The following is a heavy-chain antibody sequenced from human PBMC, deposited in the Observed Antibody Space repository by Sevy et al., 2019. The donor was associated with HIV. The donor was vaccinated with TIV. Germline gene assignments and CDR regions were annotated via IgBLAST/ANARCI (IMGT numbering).Heavy chain of an antibody. CDR3: ARCGGDAFDI. V-gene: IGHV4-38-2*01. J-gene: IGHJ3*02. D-gene: IGHD3-16*01. CDR2: IYHSGST. CDR1: GYSISSGYY. Sequence: SETLSLTCAVSGYSISSGYYWGWIRQPPGKGLEWIGSIYHSGSTYYNPSLKSRVTISVDTSKNQFSLKPSSVTAADTAVYYCARCGGDAFDIWGQGTMVTVSS.